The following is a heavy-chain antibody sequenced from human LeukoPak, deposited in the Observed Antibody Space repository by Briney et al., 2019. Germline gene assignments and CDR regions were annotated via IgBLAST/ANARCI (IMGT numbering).Heavy chain of an antibody. CDR2: MNPNSGAT. J-gene: IGHJ5*02. CDR3: ARAVVVTAIFDP. D-gene: IGHD2-21*02. Sequence: ASVTVSCTASGYTFTSYDFNWLRQATGQGPEWMGWMNPNSGATGYAQKFQGRVTMTRSASINTAYMELSNLRSEDTAVYYCARAVVVTAIFDPWGQGTLVTVSS. CDR1: GYTFTSYD. V-gene: IGHV1-8*01.